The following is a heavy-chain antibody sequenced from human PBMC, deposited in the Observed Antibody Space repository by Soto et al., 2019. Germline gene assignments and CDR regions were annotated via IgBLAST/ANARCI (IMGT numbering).Heavy chain of an antibody. CDR1: GFTFSSYA. CDR3: ARGYGPKVGATCH. D-gene: IGHD1-26*01. CDR2: ISYDGSNK. V-gene: IGHV3-30-3*01. Sequence: GGSLRLSCAASGFTFSSYAIHWVRQAPGKGLEWVAVISYDGSNKYYADSVKGRFTISRDNSKNTLYLQMNSLRAEDTAVYYCARGYGPKVGATCHWGQGTLVTVSS. J-gene: IGHJ4*02.